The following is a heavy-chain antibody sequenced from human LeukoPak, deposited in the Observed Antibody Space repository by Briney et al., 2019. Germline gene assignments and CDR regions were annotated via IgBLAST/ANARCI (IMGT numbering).Heavy chain of an antibody. D-gene: IGHD3-10*01. CDR3: ARSVTMVRGVIHDHYYYYYMDV. Sequence: SVKVSCKASGGTFSSYAISWVRQAPGQGLEWMGGIIPIFGTANYAQKFQGRVTITADESTSTAYMELSSLRSEDTAVYYCARSVTMVRGVIHDHYYYYYMDVWGKGTTVTISS. CDR2: IIPIFGTA. CDR1: GGTFSSYA. V-gene: IGHV1-69*13. J-gene: IGHJ6*03.